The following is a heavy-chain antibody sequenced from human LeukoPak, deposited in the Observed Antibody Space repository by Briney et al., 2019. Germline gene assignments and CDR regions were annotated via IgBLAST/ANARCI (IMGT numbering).Heavy chain of an antibody. J-gene: IGHJ4*02. Sequence: GGALRPSFAASGFTFNSYGMHWVRPAPGKGLEGVAVIWYDGSNKYYADSVKGRFTISRDNSKNTLYLQMNSLRAEDTAVYYCASTSGWYEPIDYWGQGTLVTVSS. CDR2: IWYDGSNK. CDR1: GFTFNSYG. D-gene: IGHD6-19*01. CDR3: ASTSGWYEPIDY. V-gene: IGHV3-33*01.